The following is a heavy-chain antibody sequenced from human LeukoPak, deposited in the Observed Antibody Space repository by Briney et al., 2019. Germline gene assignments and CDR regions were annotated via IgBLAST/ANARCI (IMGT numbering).Heavy chain of an antibody. V-gene: IGHV1-18*04. CDR3: ARDILTGYVGLIDY. CDR1: GYTFTGYY. Sequence: ASVKASCKPSGYTFTGYYMHSGRQAPGQGPEWMGWISTYNGKTNYAQKLQVRVTMTTDTSTSTAYMELRSLRSDDTAVYYCARDILTGYVGLIDYWGKGTLVIVSS. J-gene: IGHJ4*02. D-gene: IGHD3-9*01. CDR2: ISTYNGKT.